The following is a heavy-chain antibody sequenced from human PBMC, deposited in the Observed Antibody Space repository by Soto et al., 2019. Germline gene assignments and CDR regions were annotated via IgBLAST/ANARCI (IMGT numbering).Heavy chain of an antibody. Sequence: ASVKVSCKASGYTFTGYYMHWVRQAPGQGLEWMGWINPNSGGTNYAQKFQGWVTMTRDTSISTAYVELSRLGSDDTAVYYCARGDIVVVPAATLGWFDPWGQGTLVTVSS. CDR1: GYTFTGYY. CDR2: INPNSGGT. J-gene: IGHJ5*02. V-gene: IGHV1-2*04. D-gene: IGHD2-2*01. CDR3: ARGDIVVVPAATLGWFDP.